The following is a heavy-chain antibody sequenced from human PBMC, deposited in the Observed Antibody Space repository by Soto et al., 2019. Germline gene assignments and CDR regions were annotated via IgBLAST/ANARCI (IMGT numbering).Heavy chain of an antibody. CDR3: ARDPPATRHGMDV. CDR1: GFTVSSNY. Sequence: GGSLRLSCAASGFTVSSNYMSWVRQAPGKGLEWVAVIYSRGSTYYADSVRGRFTISRDNSKNTLYLQMKSLRAEDTAVYYCARDPPATRHGMDVWGQGTTVTVSS. CDR2: IYSRGST. V-gene: IGHV3-53*01. J-gene: IGHJ6*02.